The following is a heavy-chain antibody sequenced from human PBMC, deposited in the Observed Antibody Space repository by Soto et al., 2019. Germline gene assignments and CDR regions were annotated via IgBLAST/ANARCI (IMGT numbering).Heavy chain of an antibody. CDR1: GFAFSTYS. CDR2: ISSAGTST. Sequence: EVQLVESGGGLVQPGGSLRLSCAASGFAFSTYSMNWVRQAPGKGLEWLSFISSAGTSTYYADSVKGRFTISRDNAQNSLYLHMTSLRAEDTAVYYCARDLLCSGGSCFHYRFDCWGQGNLVTVSS. D-gene: IGHD2-15*01. J-gene: IGHJ4*02. CDR3: ARDLLCSGGSCFHYRFDC. V-gene: IGHV3-48*01.